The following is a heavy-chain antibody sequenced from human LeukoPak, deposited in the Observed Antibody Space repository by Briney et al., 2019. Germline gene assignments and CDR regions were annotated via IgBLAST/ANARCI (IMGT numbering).Heavy chain of an antibody. J-gene: IGHJ5*02. CDR2: INHSGST. V-gene: IGHV4-34*01. CDR3: ARAGITIFGVVPGRFDP. D-gene: IGHD3-3*01. Sequence: SETLSLTCAVYGGSFSGYYWSWIRQPPGKGLEWIGEINHSGSTNYNPSLKSRVTISVDTSKNQFSLKLSSVTAADTAVYHCARAGITIFGVVPGRFDPWGQGTLVTVSS. CDR1: GGSFSGYY.